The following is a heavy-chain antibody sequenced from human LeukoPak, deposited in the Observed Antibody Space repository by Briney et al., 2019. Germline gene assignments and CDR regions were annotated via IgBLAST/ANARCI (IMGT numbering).Heavy chain of an antibody. Sequence: GGSLRLSCSASGFPFSSYAMHWVRQAPGKGLEYVSAISDSGGSTYYADSVKGRFTISRDNSKNTLYLQMSSLRAEDTAVYFCARGYSFGPYDMDVWGQGTTVTVSS. CDR1: GFPFSSYA. CDR3: ARGYSFGPYDMDV. CDR2: ISDSGGST. D-gene: IGHD2-15*01. V-gene: IGHV3-64D*09. J-gene: IGHJ6*02.